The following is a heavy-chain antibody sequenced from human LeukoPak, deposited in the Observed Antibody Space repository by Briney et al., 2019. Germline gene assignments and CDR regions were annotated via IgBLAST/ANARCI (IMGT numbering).Heavy chain of an antibody. CDR1: GFTFSDYS. Sequence: GGSLRLSCAASGFTFSDYSMNWVGQAPGKGLEWIAHIDSSGSKIDYADSVKGRFTISRDNAKTSLYLQMNSLRAEDTAVYYCARGITLVRKTWFDPWGQGTLVTVSS. CDR3: ARGITLVRKTWFDP. V-gene: IGHV3-48*03. CDR2: IDSSGSKI. D-gene: IGHD3-10*01. J-gene: IGHJ5*02.